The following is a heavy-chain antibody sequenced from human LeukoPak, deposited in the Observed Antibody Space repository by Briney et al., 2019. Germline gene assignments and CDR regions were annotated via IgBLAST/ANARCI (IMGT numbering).Heavy chain of an antibody. CDR3: AKGGATVIDY. CDR2: INSDGSST. V-gene: IGHV3-74*01. J-gene: IGHJ4*02. Sequence: GGSLRLSCXAXXXTFSNYWMHWVRQAPGKGLVWVSRINSDGSSTTSADSVKGRFTISRDNAKNTLYLQMNSLRAEDTAVYYCAKGGATVIDYWGQGTLVTVSS. CDR1: XXTFSNYW. D-gene: IGHD4-17*01.